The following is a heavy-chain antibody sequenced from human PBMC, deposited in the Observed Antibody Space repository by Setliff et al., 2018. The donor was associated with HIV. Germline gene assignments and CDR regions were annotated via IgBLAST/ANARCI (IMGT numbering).Heavy chain of an antibody. V-gene: IGHV4-39*07. CDR2: IYYSGST. Sequence: KPSETLSLTCTVSGDSIGCSSYYWAWIRQPPGKGLEWIGNIYYSGSTNYNPSLKSRVTISVDTSKNQFSLKLSSVTAADTAVYYCARGRKRDGYNFYYYYMDVWDKGTTVTVSS. CDR3: ARGRKRDGYNFYYYYMDV. CDR1: GDSIGCSSYY. J-gene: IGHJ6*03. D-gene: IGHD5-12*01.